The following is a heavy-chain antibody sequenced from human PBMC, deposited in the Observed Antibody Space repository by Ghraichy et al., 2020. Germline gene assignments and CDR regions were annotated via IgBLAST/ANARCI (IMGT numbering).Heavy chain of an antibody. CDR1: GGSFSGYY. V-gene: IGHV4-34*01. Sequence: SETLSLTCAVYGGSFSGYYWSWIRQPPGKGLEWIGEINHSGSTNYNPSLKSRVTISVDTSKNQFSLKLSSVTAADTAVYYCARGPWFWSGSNGMDVWGQGTTVTVSS. J-gene: IGHJ6*02. CDR2: INHSGST. CDR3: ARGPWFWSGSNGMDV. D-gene: IGHD3-3*01.